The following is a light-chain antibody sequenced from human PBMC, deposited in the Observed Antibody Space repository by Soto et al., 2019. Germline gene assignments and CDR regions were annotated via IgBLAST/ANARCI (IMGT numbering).Light chain of an antibody. Sequence: QSALTQPPSVSGTLGQGVTISCSGSTSNIGENSVGWFQQLPGTAPKVLIYVTNKRPSGVPDRFSGSKSGTSAYLAISGLQSEDEADYYCAAWDGSLNGHVFGTGTKVTV. CDR3: AAWDGSLNGHV. V-gene: IGLV1-44*01. J-gene: IGLJ1*01. CDR2: VTN. CDR1: TSNIGENS.